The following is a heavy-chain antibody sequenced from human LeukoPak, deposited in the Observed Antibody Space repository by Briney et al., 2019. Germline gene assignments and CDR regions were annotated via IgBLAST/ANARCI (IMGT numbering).Heavy chain of an antibody. CDR3: AGGGPTVP. V-gene: IGHV5-51*01. CDR2: IYPGDSDT. Sequence: EPLKISCKGSGYSFTNYWIGWVRPMPGKGLECMGIIYPGDSDTTYSPSFQGQVTISADKSINTAYLQWSSLKASDTAIYYGAGGGPTVPWGQGTLVTVSS. D-gene: IGHD3-16*01. J-gene: IGHJ5*02. CDR1: GYSFTNYW.